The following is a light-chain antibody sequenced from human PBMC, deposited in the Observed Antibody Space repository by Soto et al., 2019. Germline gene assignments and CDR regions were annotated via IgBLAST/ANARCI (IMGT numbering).Light chain of an antibody. J-gene: IGLJ3*02. CDR1: SSSIGAGYE. CDR3: GTWDSSLLWV. V-gene: IGLV1-40*01. Sequence: QSVLTQPPSVSGAPGQRVTISCSGTSSSIGAGYEVHWYHQLPGTAPKLVVSGNGNRPSGVPDRLSASKSGTSASLAITGLQAGDEADYYCGTWDSSLLWVFGGGTQLTVL. CDR2: GNG.